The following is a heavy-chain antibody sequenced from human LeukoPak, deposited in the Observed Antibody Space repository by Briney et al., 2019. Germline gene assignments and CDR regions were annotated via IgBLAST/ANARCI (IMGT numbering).Heavy chain of an antibody. D-gene: IGHD3-10*01. J-gene: IGHJ2*01. Sequence: GESLKISCKGSGYSFTSYWIGWVRQMPGKGLEWMGIIYPGDSDTRYSPSFQGQVTISADKSISTAYLQWSSLKASDTAMYYCARPQGYYGSGSYYTHGYFDLRGRGTLVTVSS. CDR1: GYSFTSYW. CDR3: ARPQGYYGSGSYYTHGYFDL. V-gene: IGHV5-51*01. CDR2: IYPGDSDT.